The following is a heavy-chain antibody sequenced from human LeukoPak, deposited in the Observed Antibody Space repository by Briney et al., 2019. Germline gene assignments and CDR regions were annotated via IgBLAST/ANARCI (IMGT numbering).Heavy chain of an antibody. CDR2: IYYSGST. V-gene: IGHV4-39*02. CDR3: ARDGIYYYDSSGYYLFDY. CDR1: GGSISSSSYH. Sequence: PSETLSLTCTVSGGSISSSSYHWGWVRQPPGKGLEWIGSIYYSGSTYYNPSLKSRVTISVDTSKNQFSLKLSSVTAADTAVYYCARDGIYYYDSSGYYLFDYWGQGTLVTVSS. J-gene: IGHJ4*02. D-gene: IGHD3-22*01.